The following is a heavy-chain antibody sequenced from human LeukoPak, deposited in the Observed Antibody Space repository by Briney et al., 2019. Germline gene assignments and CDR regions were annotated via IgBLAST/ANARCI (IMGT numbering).Heavy chain of an antibody. Sequence: SETLSLTCAVSGGSIRSDGYSWSWIRQPPGKGLEWIGFIYSNGNTYYNPSFKSRHSISLETSKNQFSLRLSSVTAADTAVYYCARVNCTNGVCYNSRGWFDPWGQGALVTVSS. CDR3: ARVNCTNGVCYNSRGWFDP. J-gene: IGHJ5*02. V-gene: IGHV4-30-4*07. CDR2: IYSNGNT. D-gene: IGHD2-8*01. CDR1: GGSIRSDGYS.